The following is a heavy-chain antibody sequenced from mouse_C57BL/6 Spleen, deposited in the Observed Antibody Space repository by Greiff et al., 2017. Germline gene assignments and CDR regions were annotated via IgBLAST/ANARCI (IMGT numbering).Heavy chain of an antibody. CDR3: ARSGTRYFDY. CDR2: IYPRDGST. V-gene: IGHV1-85*01. J-gene: IGHJ2*01. D-gene: IGHD3-3*01. Sequence: QVQLKESGPELVKPGASVKLSCKASGYTFTSYDINWVKQRPGQGLEWIGWIYPRDGSTKYNEKFKGKATLTVDTSSSTAYMELHSLTSEDSAVYCCARSGTRYFDYWGQGTTLTVSS. CDR1: GYTFTSYD.